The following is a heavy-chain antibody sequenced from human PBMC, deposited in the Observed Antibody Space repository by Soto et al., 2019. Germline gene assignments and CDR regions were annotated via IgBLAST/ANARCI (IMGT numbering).Heavy chain of an antibody. CDR1: GVNFRSYS. Sequence: PGGSQRLSSTASGVNFRSYSMSWVRQAPGKGLEWVSSISSSSSYIYYADSVKGRFTISRDNAKNSLYLQMNSLRAEDTAVYYCARSRVVVTAIDFDYWGQGTLVTVSS. CDR3: ARSRVVVTAIDFDY. CDR2: ISSSSSYI. D-gene: IGHD2-21*02. V-gene: IGHV3-21*01. J-gene: IGHJ4*02.